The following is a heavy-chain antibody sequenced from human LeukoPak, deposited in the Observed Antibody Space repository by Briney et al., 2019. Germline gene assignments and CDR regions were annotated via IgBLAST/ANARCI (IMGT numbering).Heavy chain of an antibody. CDR1: GYTFTDYY. CDR3: ARDRGRGALISAFDI. J-gene: IGHJ3*02. CDR2: INPNSGGT. D-gene: IGHD3-16*01. Sequence: GASVKVSCKTSGYTFTDYYIHWVRQAPGHGLEWMGWINPNSGGTNYAQKFQGWVTMTRDTSIGTAYMELRRLRSDDTAVYYCARDRGRGALISAFDIWGQGTMVTVSS. V-gene: IGHV1-2*04.